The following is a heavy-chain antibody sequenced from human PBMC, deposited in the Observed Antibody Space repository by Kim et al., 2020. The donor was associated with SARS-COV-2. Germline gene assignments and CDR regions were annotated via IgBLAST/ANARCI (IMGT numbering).Heavy chain of an antibody. CDR2: INHSGST. CDR3: AGVIGSGRWDYFDY. J-gene: IGHJ4*02. CDR1: GGSFSGYY. D-gene: IGHD3-10*01. Sequence: SETLSLTCAVYGGSFSGYYWSWIRQPPGKGLEWIGEINHSGSTNYNPSLKSRVTISVDTSKNQFSLKLSSVTAADTAVYYCAGVIGSGRWDYFDYWGQGTLVTVSS. V-gene: IGHV4-34*01.